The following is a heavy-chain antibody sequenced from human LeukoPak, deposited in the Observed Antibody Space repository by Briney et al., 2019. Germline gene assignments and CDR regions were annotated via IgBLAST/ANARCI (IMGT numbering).Heavy chain of an antibody. J-gene: IGHJ1*01. CDR1: GYTFTSYG. D-gene: IGHD6-13*01. Sequence: ASVKVSCKASGYTFTSYGISWERQAPGQGLEWMGWISVYKGNTKYTQKLQDRVTMTTDTSTSTAYMELTSLRSDDTAVYYCARDCRAAAGVEYFQHWGQGTLVTVSS. CDR2: ISVYKGNT. CDR3: ARDCRAAAGVEYFQH. V-gene: IGHV1-18*01.